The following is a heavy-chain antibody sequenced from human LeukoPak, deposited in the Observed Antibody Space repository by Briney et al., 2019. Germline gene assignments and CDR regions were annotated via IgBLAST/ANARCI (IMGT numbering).Heavy chain of an antibody. CDR2: IYTSGST. CDR3: ARPLPYYYDAFDI. J-gene: IGHJ3*02. Sequence: PSETLSLTCAVSGGSISSSNWWSWVRQPPGKGLEWIGRIYTSGSTNYNPSLKSRVTISVDTSKNQFSLKLSSVTAADTAVYYCARPLPYYYDAFDIWGQGTMVTVSS. CDR1: GGSISSSNW. V-gene: IGHV4-4*02. D-gene: IGHD3-10*01.